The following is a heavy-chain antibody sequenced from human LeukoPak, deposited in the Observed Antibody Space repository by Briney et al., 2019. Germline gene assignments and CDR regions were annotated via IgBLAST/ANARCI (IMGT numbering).Heavy chain of an antibody. D-gene: IGHD1-26*01. CDR3: SRELGGSYFDY. CDR1: GYTFSTYY. CDR2: INPSGGRT. V-gene: IGHV1-46*01. Sequence: ASVKVSCKASGYTFSTYYMHWVRQAPGQGLEWMGVINPSGGRTTYAQKFQGRVTMTSDTSTSTVYMELSSPRSEDTAVYYCSRELGGSYFDYWGQGTLVTVSS. J-gene: IGHJ4*02.